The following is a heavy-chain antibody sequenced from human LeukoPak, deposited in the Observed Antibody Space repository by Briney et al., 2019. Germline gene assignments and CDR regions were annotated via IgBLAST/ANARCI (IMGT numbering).Heavy chain of an antibody. CDR1: GFTFSNAW. CDR3: TTEDGYNYYYYYGMDV. V-gene: IGHV3-15*01. CDR2: IKSKTDGGTT. J-gene: IGHJ6*02. D-gene: IGHD5-24*01. Sequence: PGGSLRLSCAASGFTFSNAWMSWVRQAPGKGLEWVGRIKSKTDGGTTDYAAPVKGGFTISRDDSKNTLYLQMNSLKTEDTAVYYCTTEDGYNYYYYYGMDVWGQGTTVTVSS.